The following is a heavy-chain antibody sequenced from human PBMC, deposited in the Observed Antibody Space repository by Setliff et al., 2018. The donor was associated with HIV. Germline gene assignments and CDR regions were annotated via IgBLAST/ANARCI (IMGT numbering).Heavy chain of an antibody. Sequence: ASVKVSCKASGYTFNNYGVMWVRQAPGQGLEWMGWISGYGNRKYAQKFEGRLTVTTDTSTSTAYMELSRLTSDDTAVYYCAREGGEGYDLLTGYPLDYWGQGTLVTVSS. CDR2: ISGYGNR. D-gene: IGHD3-9*01. J-gene: IGHJ4*02. CDR1: GYTFNNYG. V-gene: IGHV1-18*01. CDR3: AREGGEGYDLLTGYPLDY.